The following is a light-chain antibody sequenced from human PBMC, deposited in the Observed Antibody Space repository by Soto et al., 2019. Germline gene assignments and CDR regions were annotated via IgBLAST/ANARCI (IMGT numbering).Light chain of an antibody. CDR3: QQRTNWAYT. CDR1: QSVSYH. J-gene: IGKJ2*01. V-gene: IGKV3-11*01. CDR2: GAS. Sequence: ETVLTQSPATLSLSPGERATLSCRASQSVSYHLAWYQQKPGQAPRLLIYGASNSATGIPARFSGSGSGTAFTLTISSLEPEDFAVYYCQQRTNWAYTFGQGTKLEIK.